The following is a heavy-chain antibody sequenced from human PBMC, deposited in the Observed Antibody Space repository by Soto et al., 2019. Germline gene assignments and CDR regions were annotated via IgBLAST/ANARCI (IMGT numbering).Heavy chain of an antibody. CDR2: IIPIFGTA. J-gene: IGHJ6*03. Sequence: ASVKVSCKASGGTFSSYAISWVRQAPGQGLEWMGGIIPIFGTANYAQKFQGRVTITADESTSTAYMELSSLRSEDTAVYYCARGRVAARHYYYYMDVWGKGTTVTVSS. D-gene: IGHD6-6*01. CDR1: GGTFSSYA. CDR3: ARGRVAARHYYYYMDV. V-gene: IGHV1-69*13.